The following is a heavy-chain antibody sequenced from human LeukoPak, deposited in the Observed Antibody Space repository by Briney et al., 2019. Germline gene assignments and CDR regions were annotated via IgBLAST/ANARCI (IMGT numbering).Heavy chain of an antibody. Sequence: GASVKVSCKASGYTFTGFYMHWVRQAPGQGLEWMGRINPNSGGTNYAQKFQGRVTMTRDTSISTAYMELSRLRSDDTAVYYCARAAEMATTFYAFDIWGQGTMVTVSS. CDR1: GYTFTGFY. CDR3: ARAAEMATTFYAFDI. CDR2: INPNSGGT. D-gene: IGHD5-24*01. J-gene: IGHJ3*02. V-gene: IGHV1-2*06.